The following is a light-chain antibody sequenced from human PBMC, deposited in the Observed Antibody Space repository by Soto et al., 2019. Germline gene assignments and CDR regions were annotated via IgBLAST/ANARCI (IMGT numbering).Light chain of an antibody. CDR1: SRDFGAYKS. Sequence: QSALTQPASVSGSPGQAITISFTGTSRDFGAYKSVSWYQQHPGEAPKLMIYEVTNRPSGVSHRFSGSKSGNTASLAISGLHAEDEADYYCSSYTSSSAVVFGGGTKLTVL. J-gene: IGLJ2*01. V-gene: IGLV2-14*01. CDR3: SSYTSSSAVV. CDR2: EVT.